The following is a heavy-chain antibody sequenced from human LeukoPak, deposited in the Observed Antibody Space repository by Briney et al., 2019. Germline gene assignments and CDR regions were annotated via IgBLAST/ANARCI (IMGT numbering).Heavy chain of an antibody. D-gene: IGHD6-6*01. CDR2: IYYSGST. V-gene: IGHV4-39*07. CDR3: ARDRGFTRPRSAFDI. CDR1: GGSISSSSYY. J-gene: IGHJ3*02. Sequence: SETLSLTCTVSGGSISSSSYYWGWIRQPPGKGLEWIGSIYYSGSTYYNPSLKSRVTISVDTSKNQFSLKLSSVTAADTAVYYCARDRGFTRPRSAFDIWGQGTMVTVSS.